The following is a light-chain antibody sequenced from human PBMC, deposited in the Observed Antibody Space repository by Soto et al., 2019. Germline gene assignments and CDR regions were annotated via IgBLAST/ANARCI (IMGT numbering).Light chain of an antibody. CDR1: ESVSHTY. V-gene: IGKV3-20*01. J-gene: IGKJ3*01. Sequence: EIVLTQSPGTLSLSPGERATLSCRASESVSHTYLAWYQQKPGQAPRLLIYGVSFRATGIPARFSGSGSGTDFSLTISRLEPEDFAVYYCQHYSYSRYFSFGPGTKVEVK. CDR2: GVS. CDR3: QHYSYSRYFS.